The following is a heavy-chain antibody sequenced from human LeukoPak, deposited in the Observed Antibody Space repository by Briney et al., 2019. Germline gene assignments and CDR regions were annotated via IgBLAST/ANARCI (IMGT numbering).Heavy chain of an antibody. CDR2: SSGSDGST. V-gene: IGHV3-23*01. CDR1: GFTFSSYS. CDR3: AKMYYRTPYYFDY. Sequence: GGYLRLSCAASGFTFSSYSMNWVRQAPGKGLEWLSASSGSDGSTYYADSVKGPFTISRDNSKNTLYLQMNSLRAEDTAVYYCAKMYYRTPYYFDYWGQGTLVTVSS. D-gene: IGHD2-8*01. J-gene: IGHJ4*02.